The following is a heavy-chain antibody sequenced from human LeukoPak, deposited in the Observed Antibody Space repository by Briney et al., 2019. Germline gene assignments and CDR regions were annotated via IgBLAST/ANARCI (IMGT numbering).Heavy chain of an antibody. Sequence: GTSVKVSCKASGYTFTGYYMHWVRQAPGQGLKWMGWINPNSGGTKYAQKFQGRVTMTRDTSISTAYMELSRLRSDDTAVYYCARDGYQPRPYDYWGQGTLVTVSS. CDR1: GYTFTGYY. CDR2: INPNSGGT. CDR3: ARDGYQPRPYDY. J-gene: IGHJ4*02. D-gene: IGHD2-2*01. V-gene: IGHV1-2*02.